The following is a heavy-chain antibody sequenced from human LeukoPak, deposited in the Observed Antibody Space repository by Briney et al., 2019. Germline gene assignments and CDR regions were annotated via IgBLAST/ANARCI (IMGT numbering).Heavy chain of an antibody. V-gene: IGHV3-21*01. CDR2: ISSSSTYI. Sequence: GGSLRLSCAASGFTFSSYSMNWVRQAPGKGLEWVSFISSSSTYIYYADSVKGRFTISRGNAKNSLYLQMNSLRAEDTAVYYCARDQIAAAVTSPFDYWGQGTLVTVSS. CDR1: GFTFSSYS. CDR3: ARDQIAAAVTSPFDY. D-gene: IGHD6-13*01. J-gene: IGHJ4*02.